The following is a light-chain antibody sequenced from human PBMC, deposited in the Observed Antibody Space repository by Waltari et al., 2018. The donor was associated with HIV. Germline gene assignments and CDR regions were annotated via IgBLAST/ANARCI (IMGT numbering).Light chain of an antibody. CDR1: SSYIGHHKY. V-gene: IGLV2-14*01. J-gene: IGLJ1*01. CDR2: EVR. Sequence: QSALTQPASVPGSPGQSITIPCVGPSSYIGHHKYVSWFQHHPGKAPKLIIYEVRNRPSGVSDRFSGSKSGNTASLTISGLQVEDEAEYYCNSETSAGTYVFGTGTKVTVL. CDR3: NSETSAGTYV.